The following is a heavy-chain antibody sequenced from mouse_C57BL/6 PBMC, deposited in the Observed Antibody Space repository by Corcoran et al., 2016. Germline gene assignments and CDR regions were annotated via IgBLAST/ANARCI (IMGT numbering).Heavy chain of an antibody. CDR1: GYTFTDFY. V-gene: IGHV1-26*01. D-gene: IGHD1-1*01. CDR3: ASSSAY. Sequence: EVQLQQSGPELVKPGASVKISCKASGYTFTDFYMNWVKQSHGKSLEWIGDINPNNGGTNYNQKFKGKATLTVDKSSSTAYMELRSLTSEDSAVYYCASSSAYWGQGTLVTVSA. CDR2: INPNNGGT. J-gene: IGHJ3*01.